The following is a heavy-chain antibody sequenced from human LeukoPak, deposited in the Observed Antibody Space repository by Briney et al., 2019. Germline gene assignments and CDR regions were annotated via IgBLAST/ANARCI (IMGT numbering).Heavy chain of an antibody. CDR2: ISGSGGST. Sequence: PGGSLRLSCAASGFTFSSYAMSWVRQAPGKGLEWVSAISGSGGSTYYADSVKGRFTISRDNSKNTLYLQMNSLRAEDTAVYYCARAVDYYDSSGYYTFDYWGQGTLVTVSS. V-gene: IGHV3-23*01. J-gene: IGHJ4*02. CDR1: GFTFSSYA. CDR3: ARAVDYYDSSGYYTFDY. D-gene: IGHD3-22*01.